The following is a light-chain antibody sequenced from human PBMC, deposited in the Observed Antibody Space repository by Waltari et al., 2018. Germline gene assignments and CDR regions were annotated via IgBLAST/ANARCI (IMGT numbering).Light chain of an antibody. J-gene: IGLJ2*01. CDR3: QAWDRTKV. Sequence: SYELTQPPSVSVSPGQTVSITCSGESLGETYTCWYQQKPGQSPVLVIYEDTKRPSGIPERFSGSTSGNTATLTISGTQSMDEADYYCQAWDRTKVFGGGTRLTVL. CDR2: EDT. CDR1: SLGETY. V-gene: IGLV3-1*01.